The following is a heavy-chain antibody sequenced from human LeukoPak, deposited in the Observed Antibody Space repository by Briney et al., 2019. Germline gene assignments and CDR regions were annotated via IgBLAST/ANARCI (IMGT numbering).Heavy chain of an antibody. D-gene: IGHD4-17*01. CDR1: GGSVSSGSYY. J-gene: IGHJ5*02. CDR2: IYYSGST. CDR3: ARDWGIYGDYVGFDP. V-gene: IGHV4-61*03. Sequence: PSETLSLTCTVSGGSVSSGSYYWSWIRQPPGKGLEWIGYIYYSGSTNYNPSLKSRVTISVDTSKNHFSLKLSSVTAADTAVYYCARDWGIYGDYVGFDPWGQGTLVTVSS.